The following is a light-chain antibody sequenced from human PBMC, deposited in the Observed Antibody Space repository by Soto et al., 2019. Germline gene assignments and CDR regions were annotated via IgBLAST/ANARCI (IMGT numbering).Light chain of an antibody. Sequence: ETVMTQSPATLSVSPGESATLSCRASQSVGSNLAWYQQKPGQPPRLLIYTASTRATGIPARFSGSGSGTDLTLTISGLQSEDFALYYCQQYKNWPPVTFGGGTKVEIK. J-gene: IGKJ4*01. CDR3: QQYKNWPPVT. CDR2: TAS. CDR1: QSVGSN. V-gene: IGKV3-15*01.